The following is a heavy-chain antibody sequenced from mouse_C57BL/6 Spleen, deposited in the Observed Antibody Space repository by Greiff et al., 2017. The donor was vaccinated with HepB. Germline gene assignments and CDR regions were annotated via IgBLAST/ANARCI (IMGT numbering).Heavy chain of an antibody. CDR2: ISGGGGNT. CDR1: GFTFSSYT. Sequence: EVQLVESGGGLVKPGGSLKLSCAASGFTFSSYTMSWVRQTPEKRLEWVATISGGGGNTYYPDSVKGRFTISRDNAKNTLYLQMSSLRSEDTALYYCAYGNYAMDYWGQGTSVTVSS. CDR3: AYGNYAMDY. J-gene: IGHJ4*01. D-gene: IGHD2-1*01. V-gene: IGHV5-9*01.